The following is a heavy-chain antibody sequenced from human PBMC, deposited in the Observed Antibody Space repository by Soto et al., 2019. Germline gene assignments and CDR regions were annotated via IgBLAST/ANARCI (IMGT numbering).Heavy chain of an antibody. CDR1: GFTFRSFT. CDR3: TRDASRDSSARGWFDP. CDR2: TSSNSAYI. Sequence: GGSLRLSCAASGFTFRSFTMNWVRRAPGKGLEWVSTTSSNSAYIYYTDALRGRFTISRDNAKNSLHLQMNSLRAEDTAVYYCTRDASRDSSARGWFDPWGPGTLVTVSS. D-gene: IGHD6-13*01. J-gene: IGHJ5*02. V-gene: IGHV3-21*01.